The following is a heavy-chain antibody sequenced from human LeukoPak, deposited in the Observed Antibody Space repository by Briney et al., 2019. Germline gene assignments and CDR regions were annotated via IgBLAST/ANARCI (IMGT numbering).Heavy chain of an antibody. D-gene: IGHD3-22*01. CDR2: INPNSGGA. J-gene: IGHJ4*02. CDR3: ARKTSVYYESSGCPDY. V-gene: IGHV1-2*02. CDR1: GYTFTAYY. Sequence: ASVKVSCKASGYTFTAYYIQWVRQAPGQGLEWMGWINPNSGGANYAQKFQRRVTMTRDTSISTAYMELSRLRSDDTAVYYCARKTSVYYESSGCPDYWGQGTLVTVSS.